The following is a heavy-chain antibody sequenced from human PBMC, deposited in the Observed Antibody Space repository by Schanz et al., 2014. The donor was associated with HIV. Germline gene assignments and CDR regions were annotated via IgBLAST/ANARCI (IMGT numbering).Heavy chain of an antibody. D-gene: IGHD2-2*01. CDR1: GFTFSSYG. CDR2: ISYDGSNK. CDR3: AKDREYCSSISCPWGGFYYYGMDV. V-gene: IGHV3-30*18. Sequence: VHLSESGGGLVQPGGSLRLSCAASGFTFSSYGIHWVRQAPGKGLEWVAVISYDGSNKYYADSVKGRFTISRDNSKNTLYLQMNSLRAEDTAVYYCAKDREYCSSISCPWGGFYYYGMDVWGQGTTVTVSS. J-gene: IGHJ6*02.